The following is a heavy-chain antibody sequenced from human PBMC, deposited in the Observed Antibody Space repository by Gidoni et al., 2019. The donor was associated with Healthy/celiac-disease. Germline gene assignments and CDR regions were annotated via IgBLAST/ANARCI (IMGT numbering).Heavy chain of an antibody. D-gene: IGHD3-3*01. CDR1: GFTFSSYA. J-gene: IGHJ4*02. CDR2: SSGIGGSK. Sequence: EVQLVESGGGLVQPGGSLRLSCAASGFTFSSYAMRWVRQAPGKGLEWVSASSGIGGSKYYAESVTGLVTISRENSKNTMDLQIKSLRAEETAVYYCAKGGGFGVVTTFDYWGQGTLVTVSS. V-gene: IGHV3-23*04. CDR3: AKGGGFGVVTTFDY.